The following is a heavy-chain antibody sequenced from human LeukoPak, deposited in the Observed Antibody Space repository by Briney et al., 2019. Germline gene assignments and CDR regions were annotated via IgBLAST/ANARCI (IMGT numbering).Heavy chain of an antibody. CDR1: GYTFTSYG. V-gene: IGHV1-18*01. CDR2: ISAYNGNT. CDR3: ARDDYYGSGSYSGLIDY. J-gene: IGHJ4*02. D-gene: IGHD3-10*01. Sequence: GASVKVSCTASGYTFTSYGISWVRQAPGQGLEWMGWISAYNGNTNYAQKLQGRVTMTTDTSTSTAYMELRSLRSDDTAVYYCARDDYYGSGSYSGLIDYWGQGTLVTVSS.